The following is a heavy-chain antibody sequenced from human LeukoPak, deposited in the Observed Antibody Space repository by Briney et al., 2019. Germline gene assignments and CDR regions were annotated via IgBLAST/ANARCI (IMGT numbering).Heavy chain of an antibody. V-gene: IGHV1-8*01. J-gene: IGHJ6*03. CDR1: GYTFTSYD. CDR3: ARGSSSSSVNGHYYYYMDV. CDR2: MNPNSGNT. Sequence: ASVKVSCKASGYTFTSYDINWVRQATGPGLEWLGWMNPNSGNTGYAQKFQGRATMTRNTSISTAYMELSSLRSEDTAVYYCARGSSSSSVNGHYYYYMDVWGKGTTVTVSS. D-gene: IGHD6-6*01.